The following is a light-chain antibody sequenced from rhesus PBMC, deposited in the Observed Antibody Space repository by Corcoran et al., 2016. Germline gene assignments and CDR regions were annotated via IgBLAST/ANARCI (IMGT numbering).Light chain of an antibody. Sequence: QAALTQPRSVSGSPGQSVTISCTGTSSDIGGYHYVSGYQQHPGTAPKLMIYEVNKRPSGVSDRFSGSKSDNTASLTISGLQAEDEAYYYCCSYAGRYPYIFGAGTRLTVL. V-gene: IGLV2-32*01. CDR3: CSYAGRYPYI. J-gene: IGLJ1*01. CDR1: SSDIGGYHY. CDR2: EVN.